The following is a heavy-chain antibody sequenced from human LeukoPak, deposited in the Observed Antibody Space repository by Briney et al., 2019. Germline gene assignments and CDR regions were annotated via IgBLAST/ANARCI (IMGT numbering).Heavy chain of an antibody. D-gene: IGHD3/OR15-3a*01. J-gene: IGHJ4*02. CDR1: GFTFSTYA. V-gene: IGHV3-64D*09. Sequence: GGSLRLSCSASGFTFSTYAAHWVRQAPGKGLEYVSAISSNGGSTYYADSVRGRSTIPRDNSKNTLYLQMTSLRTEDTAVYYCVTLGLASPSDYWGQGTLVTVSS. CDR3: VTLGLASPSDY. CDR2: ISSNGGST.